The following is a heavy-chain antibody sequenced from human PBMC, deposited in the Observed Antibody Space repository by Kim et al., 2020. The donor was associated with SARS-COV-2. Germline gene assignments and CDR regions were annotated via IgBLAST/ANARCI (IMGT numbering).Heavy chain of an antibody. CDR3: ARKTVSSGSDV. J-gene: IGHJ6*02. D-gene: IGHD6-25*01. Sequence: NYAQKFQGRVTITADESTSTAYMELSSLRSEDTAVYYCARKTVSSGSDVWGQGTTVTVSS. V-gene: IGHV1-69*01.